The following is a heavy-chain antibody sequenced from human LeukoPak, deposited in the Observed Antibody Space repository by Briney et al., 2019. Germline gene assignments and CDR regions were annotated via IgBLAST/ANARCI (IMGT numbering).Heavy chain of an antibody. V-gene: IGHV1-18*01. J-gene: IGHJ4*02. CDR1: GYTFTNYA. CDR2: ISAYNGNT. CDR3: ARDTTEYSSSSGIDY. Sequence: GASVKVSCKASGYTFTNYAISWVRQAPGQGLEWMAWISAYNGNTKYAEKLQGRVTMTTDTSTSTAYMELRSLRSDDTAVYYCARDTTEYSSSSGIDYWGQGTPVTVSS. D-gene: IGHD6-6*01.